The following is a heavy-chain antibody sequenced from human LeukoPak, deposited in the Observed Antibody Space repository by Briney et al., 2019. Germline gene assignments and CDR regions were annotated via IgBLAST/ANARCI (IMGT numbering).Heavy chain of an antibody. CDR3: ARLIRYCTSNSCYPFDY. D-gene: IGHD2-2*01. Sequence: SETLSLTCTVSGGSISSYYWSWIRQPAGKGLEWIGRIYTSGSTNYNPSLKSRVTMSVDTSKNQFSLKLNSVTAADTAVYYCARLIRYCTSNSCYPFDYWGQGTLVTVSS. J-gene: IGHJ4*02. CDR2: IYTSGST. V-gene: IGHV4-4*07. CDR1: GGSISSYY.